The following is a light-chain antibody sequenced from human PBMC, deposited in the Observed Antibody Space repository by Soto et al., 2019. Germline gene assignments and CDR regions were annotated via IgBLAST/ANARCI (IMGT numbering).Light chain of an antibody. Sequence: QSALTPPAPASGSPGQSFTFPCPGTSGDIGSYNRVSWYQQHPGKAPKLTIYEVTDRPSGVSNRSSGSKSGNTASLTISGLHAEDEAEYYCSSCPNFDTRACVFGTGTKV. V-gene: IGLV2-14*01. J-gene: IGLJ1*01. CDR3: SSCPNFDTRACV. CDR2: EVT. CDR1: SGDIGSYNR.